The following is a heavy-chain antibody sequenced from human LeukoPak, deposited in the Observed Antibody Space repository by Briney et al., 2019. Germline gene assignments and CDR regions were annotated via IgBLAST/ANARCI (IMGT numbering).Heavy chain of an antibody. CDR3: ARIYGSSSSFLDY. Sequence: GESLRLSCAASGSTVSSNYMSWVRQAPGKGLEWVSVIYSGGSTYYADSVKGRFTISRDNSKNTLYLQMNSLRAEDTAVYYCARIYGSSSSFLDYWGQGTLVTVSS. D-gene: IGHD2-2*01. CDR2: IYSGGST. V-gene: IGHV3-53*01. J-gene: IGHJ4*02. CDR1: GSTVSSNY.